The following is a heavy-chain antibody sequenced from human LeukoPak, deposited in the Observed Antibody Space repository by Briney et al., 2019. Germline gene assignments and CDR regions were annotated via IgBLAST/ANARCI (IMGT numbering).Heavy chain of an antibody. V-gene: IGHV1-18*01. CDR1: DYTFTNYG. CDR3: ARGPYGSGSYKNDY. Sequence: ASVKVSCKASDYTFTNYGISWVRQAPGQGLEWMGWISAYNGNTNYAQKLQGRVTMTTDTSTSTAYMELRSLRSDDTAVYYCARGPYGSGSYKNDYWGQGTLVTVSS. J-gene: IGHJ4*02. D-gene: IGHD3-10*01. CDR2: ISAYNGNT.